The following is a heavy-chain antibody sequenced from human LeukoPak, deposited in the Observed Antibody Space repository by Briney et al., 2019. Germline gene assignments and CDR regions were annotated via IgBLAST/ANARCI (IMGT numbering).Heavy chain of an antibody. CDR1: GFTFSSYS. CDR2: ISSSSYI. CDR3: ARVSFITMVRGVGDY. V-gene: IGHV3-21*01. D-gene: IGHD3-10*01. Sequence: GGSLRLSCAASGFTFSSYSMSWVRQAPGKGLEWVSSISSSSYIYYADSVKGRFTISRDNAKNSLYLQMNSLRAEDTAVYYCARVSFITMVRGVGDYWGQGTLVTVSS. J-gene: IGHJ4*02.